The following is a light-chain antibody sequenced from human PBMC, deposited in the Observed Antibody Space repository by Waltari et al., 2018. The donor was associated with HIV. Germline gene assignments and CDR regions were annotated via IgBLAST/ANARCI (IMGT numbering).Light chain of an antibody. Sequence: SYVLTQAPSISVAPGQTATISCGNIGRNSGQWYRQKPGRAPLLVVRDDVDRSSGIPARFSGARSGERATLTISGVEAGDEADYYCQVWDRGYKEAVFGGGT. J-gene: IGLJ2*01. CDR2: DDV. CDR3: QVWDRGYKEAV. V-gene: IGLV3-21*02. CDR1: NIGRNS.